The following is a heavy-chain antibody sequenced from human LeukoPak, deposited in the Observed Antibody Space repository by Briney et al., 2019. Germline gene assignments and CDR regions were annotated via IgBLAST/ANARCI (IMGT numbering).Heavy chain of an antibody. CDR3: ARDPPEWEHTFDI. D-gene: IGHD1-26*01. CDR2: IKKDGSEK. V-gene: IGHV3-7*01. J-gene: IGHJ3*02. CDR1: GFTFSSYW. Sequence: GGSLRLSCAASGFTFSSYWMSWVRQAPGKGLEWVANIKKDGSEKYYVDSVKGRFTISRDNAKNSLYLQMNSLRAEDTAAYYCARDPPEWEHTFDIWGQGTMVTVSS.